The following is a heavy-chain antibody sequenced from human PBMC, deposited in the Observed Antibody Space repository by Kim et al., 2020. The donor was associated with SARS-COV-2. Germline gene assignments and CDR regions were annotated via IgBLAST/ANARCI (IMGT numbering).Heavy chain of an antibody. D-gene: IGHD6-13*01. V-gene: IGHV4-39*01. CDR2: IYYSGST. CDR1: GGSISSSSYY. J-gene: IGHJ5*02. CDR3: ARLQGILNWFDP. Sequence: SETLSLTCTVSGGSISSSSYYWGWIRQPPGKGLEWIGSIYYSGSTYYNPSINSRVTISVDTSKNQFSLKLSSVTAADTAVYYCARLQGILNWFDPWGQGTLVTVSS.